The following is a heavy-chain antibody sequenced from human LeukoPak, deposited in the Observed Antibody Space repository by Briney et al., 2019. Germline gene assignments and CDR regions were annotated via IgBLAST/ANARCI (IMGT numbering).Heavy chain of an antibody. D-gene: IGHD3-3*01. J-gene: IGHJ4*02. CDR3: ARGVLRCLHFDY. V-gene: IGHV4-59*01. CDR1: GGSISSYY. CDR2: IYYSGST. Sequence: SETLSLTCTVSGGSISSYYWSWIRQPPAKGLEWIGYIYYSGSTNYNPSLKSRVTISVDTSKNQFSLKLSSVTAADTAVYYCARGVLRCLHFDYWGQGTLVTVSS.